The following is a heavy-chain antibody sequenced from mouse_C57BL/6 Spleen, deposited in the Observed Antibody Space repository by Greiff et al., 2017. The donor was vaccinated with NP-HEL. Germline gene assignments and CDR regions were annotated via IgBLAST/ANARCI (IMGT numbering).Heavy chain of an antibody. D-gene: IGHD1-1*01. CDR1: GYSITSGYY. J-gene: IGHJ4*01. Sequence: VQLKQSGPGLVKPSQSLSLTCSVTGYSITSGYYWNWIRQFPGNKLEWMGYISYDGSNNYNPSLKNRISITRDTSKNQFFLKLNSVTTEDTATYYCASYYGSSYESYAMDYWGQGTSVTVSS. V-gene: IGHV3-6*01. CDR2: ISYDGSN. CDR3: ASYYGSSYESYAMDY.